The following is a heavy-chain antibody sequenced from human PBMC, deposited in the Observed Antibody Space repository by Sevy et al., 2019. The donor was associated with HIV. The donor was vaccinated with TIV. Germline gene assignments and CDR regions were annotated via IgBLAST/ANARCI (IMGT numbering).Heavy chain of an antibody. D-gene: IGHD3-16*01. CDR1: GFTFSSYA. J-gene: IGHJ6*02. V-gene: IGHV3-30*04. Sequence: GGSLRLSCAASGFTFSSYAMHWVRQAPGKGLEWVAVISYDGSNKYYADSVKGRFTISRDNSKNTLYLQMNSLRAEDTAVYYCARDGNSGGYYYYGMDVWGQWTTVTVSS. CDR2: ISYDGSNK. CDR3: ARDGNSGGYYYYGMDV.